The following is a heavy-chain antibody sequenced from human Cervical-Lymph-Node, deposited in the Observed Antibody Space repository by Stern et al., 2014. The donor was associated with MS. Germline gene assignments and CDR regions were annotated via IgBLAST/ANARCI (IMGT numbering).Heavy chain of an antibody. CDR2: VNSDGSST. CDR3: ARGYFTAMDY. Sequence: EVQLVESGGGLVQPGGSLRLSCAASGFAFSSYWMHWVRQAPGKGLVWVSRVNSDGSSTTYADSVKGRFTISRDNAKNTLYLQMNSLRDDDTAVYYCARGYFTAMDYWGQGTLVTVSS. CDR1: GFAFSSYW. J-gene: IGHJ4*02. V-gene: IGHV3-74*02. D-gene: IGHD5-18*01.